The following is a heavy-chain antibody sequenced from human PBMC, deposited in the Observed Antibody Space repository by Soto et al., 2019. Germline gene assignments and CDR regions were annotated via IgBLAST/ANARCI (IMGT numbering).Heavy chain of an antibody. J-gene: IGHJ4*02. CDR1: GFTFATYA. CDR2: IRASGGTT. CDR3: ARVVLANNYGGFDY. Sequence: EVQLLESGGGLVQPGGSLRLSCSTSGFTFATYAMGWVRRSPGKDLEWVSSIRASGGTTHYGVSAATRFIISRNNSSDTLHLEMNSLRAEDTAVYYCARVVLANNYGGFDYWGQGTLVTVSS. D-gene: IGHD5-18*01. V-gene: IGHV3-23*01.